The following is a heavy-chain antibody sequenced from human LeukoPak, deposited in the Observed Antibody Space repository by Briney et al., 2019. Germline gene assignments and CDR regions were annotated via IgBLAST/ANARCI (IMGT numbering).Heavy chain of an antibody. Sequence: GGSLSFSCAGSGFTFSSYAMHWVRQAPGKGLEDVSALSSHGGSTYYANSVKGRFTTCRDNSKNTLSLQMGSRRAEDMALYYCARSASRLWSVRENYFAYWGQGTLVTVSS. CDR2: LSSHGGST. J-gene: IGHJ4*02. CDR1: GFTFSSYA. D-gene: IGHD3-3*01. V-gene: IGHV3-64*01. CDR3: ARSASRLWSVRENYFAY.